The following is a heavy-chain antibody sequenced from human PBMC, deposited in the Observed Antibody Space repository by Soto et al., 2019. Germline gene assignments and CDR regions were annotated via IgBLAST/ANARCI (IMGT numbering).Heavy chain of an antibody. D-gene: IGHD5-18*01. V-gene: IGHV1-69*08. CDR2: IIPILGIA. CDR1: GGTFSSYT. J-gene: IGHJ4*02. CDR3: AREGGRADTAYDY. Sequence: QVQLVQSGAEVKKPGSSVKVSCKASGGTFSSYTISWVRQAPGQGLEWMGRIIPILGIANYAQKLQGRVTITADNSTSTAYMALSSLRSEDTAVYYCAREGGRADTAYDYWGQGTLVTVSS.